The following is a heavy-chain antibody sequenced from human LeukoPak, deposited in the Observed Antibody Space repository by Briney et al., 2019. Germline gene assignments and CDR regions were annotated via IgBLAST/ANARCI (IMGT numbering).Heavy chain of an antibody. J-gene: IGHJ1*01. CDR1: GFTFSSYG. Sequence: GGSLRLSCAASGFTFSSYGMHWVRQARGKWLEWVAFIRYDGSNKYYADSVKGRFTISRDNSKNTLYLQMNSLRAEDTAVYYCAKAGPPPRMTAYYYDSSGTLHWGQGTLVTVSS. D-gene: IGHD3-22*01. CDR2: IRYDGSNK. CDR3: AKAGPPPRMTAYYYDSSGTLH. V-gene: IGHV3-30*02.